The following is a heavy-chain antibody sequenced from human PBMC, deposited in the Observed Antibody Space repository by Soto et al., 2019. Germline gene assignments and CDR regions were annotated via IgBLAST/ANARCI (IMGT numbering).Heavy chain of an antibody. CDR2: IKQDGSEK. Sequence: GGSLRLSCAASGFTFSSYWMSWVRQAPGKGLEWVANIKQDGSEKYYVDSGKGRFTIYRDNAKNSLYLQMNSLRAEDTAVYYCARASMITFGGVTDFDYWGQGTLVTVSS. V-gene: IGHV3-7*03. D-gene: IGHD3-16*01. CDR1: GFTFSSYW. CDR3: ARASMITFGGVTDFDY. J-gene: IGHJ4*02.